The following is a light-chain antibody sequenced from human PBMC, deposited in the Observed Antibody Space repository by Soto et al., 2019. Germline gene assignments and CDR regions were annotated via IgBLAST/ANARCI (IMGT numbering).Light chain of an antibody. V-gene: IGLV2-14*03. J-gene: IGLJ1*01. Sequence: QAVVTQPASVSGSPGQSITISCTGTSSDVGLYNYVSWYRHLPGKAPELIIYDVSNRPSGVSNRFSGSKSANTASLTISGLQAEDEADYYCNSYTSSGTYVFGTGTKVTVL. CDR2: DVS. CDR1: SSDVGLYNY. CDR3: NSYTSSGTYV.